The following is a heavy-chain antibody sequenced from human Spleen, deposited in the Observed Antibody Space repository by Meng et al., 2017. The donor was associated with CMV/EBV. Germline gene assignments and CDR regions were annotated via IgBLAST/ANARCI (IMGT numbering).Heavy chain of an antibody. CDR1: SFSGYY. CDR3: ARGGGYCSSTSCYGNWFDP. Sequence: SFSGYYRSWIRQPPGKGLEWIGEINHSGSTNYNPSLKSRVTISVDTSKNQFSLKLSSVTAADTAVYYCARGGGYCSSTSCYGNWFDPWGQGTLVTVSS. V-gene: IGHV4-34*01. CDR2: INHSGST. D-gene: IGHD2-2*01. J-gene: IGHJ5*02.